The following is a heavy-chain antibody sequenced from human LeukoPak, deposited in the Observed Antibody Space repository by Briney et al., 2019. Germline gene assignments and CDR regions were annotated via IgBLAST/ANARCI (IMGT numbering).Heavy chain of an antibody. J-gene: IGHJ4*02. V-gene: IGHV1-46*01. D-gene: IGHD4-17*01. CDR3: ARYGHSPFFDY. CDR2: INPSGSST. Sequence: ASVKVSCKASGYSFTSHYMHWVRQAPGQGLEWMGLINPSGSSTLYAQKFQGRVTMTRDMSTTTDYMELSSLRSEDTAVYFCARYGHSPFFDYWDQGTLVIVSS. CDR1: GYSFTSHY.